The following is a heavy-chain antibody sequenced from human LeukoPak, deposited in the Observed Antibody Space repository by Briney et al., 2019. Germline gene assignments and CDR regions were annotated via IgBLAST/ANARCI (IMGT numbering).Heavy chain of an antibody. Sequence: GGSLRLSCAASGFTFSDSWMSWVRQAPGKGLEWVANMNQDGSEKDYVDSVKGRFTNSRDNARNPLYLQMGSLRAEDTAVYYCATYTHWVAGDVWGQGTTVTVSS. CDR3: ATYTHWVAGDV. J-gene: IGHJ6*02. D-gene: IGHD3-16*01. CDR2: MNQDGSEK. V-gene: IGHV3-7*01. CDR1: GFTFSDSW.